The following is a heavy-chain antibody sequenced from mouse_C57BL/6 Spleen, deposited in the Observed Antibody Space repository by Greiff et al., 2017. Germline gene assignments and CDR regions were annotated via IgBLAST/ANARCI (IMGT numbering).Heavy chain of an antibody. V-gene: IGHV1-15*01. CDR3: TRSRQLRLRYAMDY. CDR1: GYTFTDYE. D-gene: IGHD3-2*02. Sequence: SGAELVRPGASVTLSCKASGYTFTDYEMHWVKQTPVHGLEWIGAIDPETGGTAYNQKFKGKAILTADKSSSTAYMELRSLTSEDSAVYYCTRSRQLRLRYAMDYWGQGTSVTVSS. CDR2: IDPETGGT. J-gene: IGHJ4*01.